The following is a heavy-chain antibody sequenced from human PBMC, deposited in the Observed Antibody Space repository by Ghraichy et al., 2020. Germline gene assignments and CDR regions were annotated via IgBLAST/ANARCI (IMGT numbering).Heavy chain of an antibody. CDR3: VRGTFYFGSGPMDV. Sequence: GGSLRLSCAASGFSFKTYAMHWVRQAPGKGLEWVTVISYDGSHTTSADSMKGRFTISRDNSNNTVHLQMSSLRTEDTAVYHCVRGTFYFGSGPMDVWGNGTTVTVSS. CDR1: GFSFKTYA. J-gene: IGHJ6*03. D-gene: IGHD3-10*01. V-gene: IGHV3-30*04. CDR2: ISYDGSHT.